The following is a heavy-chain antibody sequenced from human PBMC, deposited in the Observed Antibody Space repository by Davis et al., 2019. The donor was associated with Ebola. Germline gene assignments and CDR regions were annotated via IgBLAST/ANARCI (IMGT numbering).Heavy chain of an antibody. J-gene: IGHJ4*02. V-gene: IGHV3-48*01. CDR2: ISDSSTTI. Sequence: GGSLRLSCAASGFTFSAYSMNWVRQAPGKGLEWVSYISDSSTTIYYADSVKGRFTISRDNSKNTLYLQMNSLRAEDTAVYYCAKDHLTPLGYWGQGTLVTVSS. CDR3: AKDHLTPLGY. CDR1: GFTFSAYS.